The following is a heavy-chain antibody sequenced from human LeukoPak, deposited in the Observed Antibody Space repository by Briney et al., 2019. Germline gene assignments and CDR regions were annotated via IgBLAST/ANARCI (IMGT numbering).Heavy chain of an antibody. J-gene: IGHJ4*02. CDR2: IIPIFGTA. V-gene: IGHV1-69*05. CDR1: GGTFSSYA. Sequence: ASVKVSCKASGGTFSSYAISWVRQAPGQGLEWMGRIIPIFGTANYAQKFQGRVTITTDESTSTAYMELSSLRPEDTAVYYCARESTPMIVFDYWGQGPLVTVSS. CDR3: ARESTPMIVFDY. D-gene: IGHD3-22*01.